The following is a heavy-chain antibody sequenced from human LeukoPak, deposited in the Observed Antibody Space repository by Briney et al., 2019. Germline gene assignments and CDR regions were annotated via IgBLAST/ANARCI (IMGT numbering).Heavy chain of an antibody. CDR1: GGTSITYS. V-gene: IGHV1-69*05. CDR2: IIPLFRTP. CDR3: ARVDRYHFYLDV. J-gene: IGHJ6*03. Sequence: SVKVSGKASGGTSITYSITWVRQAPGQGGEWMGGIIPLFRTPHSAQKFQGRVTITTDESTSTAYMELTSLKSDDTAIYYCARVDRYHFYLDVWGKGTTATVSS.